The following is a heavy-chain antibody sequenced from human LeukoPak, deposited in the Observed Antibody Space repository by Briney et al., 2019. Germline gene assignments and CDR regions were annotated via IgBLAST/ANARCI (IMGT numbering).Heavy chain of an antibody. CDR1: GFTFSSYG. D-gene: IGHD2-2*01. Sequence: PGGSLRLSCAASGFTFSSYGMYWVRQAPGKGLEWVAVIWFDGSKKYYEDSVKGRFTISRDNSQNTLYLQMDSLRAEDTAVYYCARDSSTYAGPPDYWGQGTLVTVSS. CDR2: IWFDGSKK. J-gene: IGHJ4*02. V-gene: IGHV3-33*07. CDR3: ARDSSTYAGPPDY.